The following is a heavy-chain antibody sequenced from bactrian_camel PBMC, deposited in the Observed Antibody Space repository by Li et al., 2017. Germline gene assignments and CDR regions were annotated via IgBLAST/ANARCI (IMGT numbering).Heavy chain of an antibody. CDR1: GYTFSRGC. CDR3: AARSVGWCPLFEHWLGKRAYTPGGYFTN. CDR2: ICSIA. Sequence: QLVESGGGSVQAGGSLRLSCVTSGYTFSRGCAAWFRQAPGKEREGVASICSIAVYADSVMGRFTISQNTAKNTLYLQMDSLEPEDTAIYYCAARSVGWCPLFEHWLGKRAYTPGGYFTNWGQGTQVTVS. V-gene: IGHV3-3*01. J-gene: IGHJ4*01. D-gene: IGHD1*01.